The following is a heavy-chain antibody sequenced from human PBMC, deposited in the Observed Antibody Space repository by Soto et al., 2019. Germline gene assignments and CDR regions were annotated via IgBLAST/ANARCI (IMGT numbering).Heavy chain of an antibody. J-gene: IGHJ5*02. V-gene: IGHV4-39*01. CDR2: IYYSGST. Sequence: PSETLSLTCTVSGGSISSSSYYWGWIRQPPGKGLEWIGSIYYSGSTYYNPSLKSRVTISVDTSKNQFSLKLSSVTAADTAVYYCARRPDSSGYYYGWFDPWGQGTLVTVSS. D-gene: IGHD3-22*01. CDR3: ARRPDSSGYYYGWFDP. CDR1: GGSISSSSYY.